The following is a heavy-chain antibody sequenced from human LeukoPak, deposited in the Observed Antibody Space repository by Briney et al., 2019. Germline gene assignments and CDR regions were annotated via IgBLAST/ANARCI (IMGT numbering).Heavy chain of an antibody. CDR1: GGTFSSYA. V-gene: IGHV1-69*05. CDR3: ARMRDSGWYSYYMDV. J-gene: IGHJ6*03. Sequence: ASVKVSCKASGGTFSSYAISWVRQAPGQGLEWMGGIIPIFGTANYAQKFQGRVTITTDESTSTAYMELSSLRSEDTAVYYCARMRDSGWYSYYMDVWGKGITVTVSS. CDR2: IIPIFGTA. D-gene: IGHD6-19*01.